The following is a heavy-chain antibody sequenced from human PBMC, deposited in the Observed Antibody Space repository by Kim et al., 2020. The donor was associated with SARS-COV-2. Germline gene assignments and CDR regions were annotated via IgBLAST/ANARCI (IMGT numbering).Heavy chain of an antibody. CDR1: GFTVSADH. CDR3: ARHDWFDP. J-gene: IGHJ5*02. CDR2: LFSDSRT. V-gene: IGHV3-53*01. Sequence: GGSLRLSCAASGFTVSADHMSWVRQAPGKGLEWVSLLFSDSRTSYADSVKGRFTISRDDSRNTVYLGMKSLRPEDTAAYYCARHDWFDPWGHGTQVTVSS.